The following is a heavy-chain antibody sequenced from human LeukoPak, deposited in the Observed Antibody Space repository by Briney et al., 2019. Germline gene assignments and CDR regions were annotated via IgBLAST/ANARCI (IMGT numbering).Heavy chain of an antibody. CDR2: INSDGSST. CDR1: GFTFSDYW. CDR3: ASLTGSSLFDY. V-gene: IGHV3-74*01. Sequence: PGGSLRLSCAASGFTFSDYWMHWVRQAPGKGLEWVSRINSDGSSTSYADSVKGRFTISRDNAKNTLYLQMNSLRVEDTAVYYCASLTGSSLFDYWGQGTLVTVSS. J-gene: IGHJ4*02. D-gene: IGHD1-20*01.